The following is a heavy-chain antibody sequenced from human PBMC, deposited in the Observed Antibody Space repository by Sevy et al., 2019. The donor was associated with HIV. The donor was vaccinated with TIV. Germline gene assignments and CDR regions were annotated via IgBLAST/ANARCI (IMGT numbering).Heavy chain of an antibody. V-gene: IGHV3-30*18. Sequence: GGSLRLSCATSGFTFSGYGMHWVRQAPGKGLEWLALISNDGSDTYYADSVRGRFTISRDNSKNTLSLLMTSLKPEDTALCHCAKRDINDLFLIDSWGQGTLLTVSS. CDR3: AKRDINDLFLIDS. CDR1: GFTFSGYG. J-gene: IGHJ4*02. D-gene: IGHD2-21*01. CDR2: ISNDGSDT.